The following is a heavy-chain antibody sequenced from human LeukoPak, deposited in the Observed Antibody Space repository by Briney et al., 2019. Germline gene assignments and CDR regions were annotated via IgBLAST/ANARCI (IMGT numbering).Heavy chain of an antibody. V-gene: IGHV3-23*01. J-gene: IGHJ4*02. CDR1: GFTFSSYA. Sequence: GGSLRLSCAASGFTFSSYAMSWVRQAPGKGLEWVSAISGSGGTTYYADSVKGRFTISRDNSRNTLYLQMNSLRAEDTALYYCAKDRVSSVTTNYFDYWGQGTLLTVSS. CDR2: ISGSGGTT. CDR3: AKDRVSSVTTNYFDY. D-gene: IGHD4-17*01.